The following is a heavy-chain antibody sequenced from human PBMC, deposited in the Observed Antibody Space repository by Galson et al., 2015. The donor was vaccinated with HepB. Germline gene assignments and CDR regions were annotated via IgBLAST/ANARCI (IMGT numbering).Heavy chain of an antibody. CDR3: ARPGSGSYAYFDY. J-gene: IGHJ4*02. Sequence: SVKVSCKASGYTFTSYAMHWVRQAPGQRLEWMGWINAGNGNTKYSQKFQGRVTITRDTSASTAYMELSSLRSEDTAVYYCARPGSGSYAYFDYWGQGTLVTVSS. V-gene: IGHV1-3*01. CDR2: INAGNGNT. D-gene: IGHD1-26*01. CDR1: GYTFTSYA.